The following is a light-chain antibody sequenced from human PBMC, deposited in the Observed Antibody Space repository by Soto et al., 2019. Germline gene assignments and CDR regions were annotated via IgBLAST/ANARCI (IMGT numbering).Light chain of an antibody. V-gene: IGLV2-8*01. CDR2: EVS. J-gene: IGLJ1*01. CDR3: SSYAGSNIFV. Sequence: SVLTQPPSASGSPGQSVTISWAGTRSDVGGYNFVAWYQQHPGKAPKLMISEVSKRPSGVPDRFSGSKSGNTASLTVSGLQAEDEADYYCSSYAGSNIFVFGTGTKGTGL. CDR1: RSDVGGYNF.